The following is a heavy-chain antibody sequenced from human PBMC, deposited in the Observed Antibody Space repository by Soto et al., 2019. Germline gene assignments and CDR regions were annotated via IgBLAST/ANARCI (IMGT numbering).Heavy chain of an antibody. CDR3: AKGKLRFLEWPLDY. Sequence: GGSLRLSCAASGFTFSSFWMHWVRQAPGKGLVWVSRVNSDGSDTAYADSVKGRLTISRDNAKNSLYLQMNSLRTEDTALYYCAKGKLRFLEWPLDYWGQGTLVTVSS. D-gene: IGHD3-3*01. CDR2: VNSDGSDT. V-gene: IGHV3-74*01. CDR1: GFTFSSFW. J-gene: IGHJ4*02.